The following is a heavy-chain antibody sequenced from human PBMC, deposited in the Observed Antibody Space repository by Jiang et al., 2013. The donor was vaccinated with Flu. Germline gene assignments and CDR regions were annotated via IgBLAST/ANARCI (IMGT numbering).Heavy chain of an antibody. Sequence: QSGSELKNPGASVKVSCKASGDTFTSNGIDWVRQAPGQGLEWMGWIDIKTGNPTYAQGFTGRFVFSLDTSVTTAYLQINSLKTEDTAVYYCARTGTTVTTPVGMDVWGQGTTVTVSS. CDR2: IDIKTGNP. CDR3: ARTGTTVTTPVGMDV. D-gene: IGHD4-17*01. V-gene: IGHV7-4-1*02. J-gene: IGHJ6*02. CDR1: GDTFTSNG.